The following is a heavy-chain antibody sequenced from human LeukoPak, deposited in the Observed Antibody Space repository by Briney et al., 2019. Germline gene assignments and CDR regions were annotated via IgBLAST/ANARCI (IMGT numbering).Heavy chain of an antibody. V-gene: IGHV3-23*01. Sequence: GGSLRLSCAASGFTFSTCAMSWVRQAPGKGLEWVSTISGGGRSTDYADSVKGRFTISSDNSKNTLYLQMNSLRAEDTAVYYCARERYFDYWGQGTLVTVSS. CDR2: ISGGGRST. J-gene: IGHJ4*02. CDR1: GFTFSTCA. CDR3: ARERYFDY.